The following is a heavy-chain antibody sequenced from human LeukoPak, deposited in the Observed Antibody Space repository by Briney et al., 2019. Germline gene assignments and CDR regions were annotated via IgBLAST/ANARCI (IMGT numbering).Heavy chain of an antibody. D-gene: IGHD2-15*01. CDR1: GGSISSGGYS. CDR3: ARSFCSGGSCTFDY. CDR2: IYHSGST. J-gene: IGHJ4*02. V-gene: IGHV4-30-2*01. Sequence: SETLSLTCAVSGGSISSGGYSWSWIRQPPGKGLEWIGCIYHSGSTYYNPSLKSRVTISVDRSKNQFSLKLSSVTAADTAVYYCARSFCSGGSCTFDYWGQGTLVTVSS.